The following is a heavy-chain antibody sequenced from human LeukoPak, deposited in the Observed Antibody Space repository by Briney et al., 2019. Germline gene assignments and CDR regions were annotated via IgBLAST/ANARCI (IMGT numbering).Heavy chain of an antibody. Sequence: ASVKVSCKASGYTITNNYMHWVRQAPGQGLEWMGWITSDTGTPTYAQGFKGRFVFSLDTSVTTAYLQISSLKVEDTAVYYCARDGARLDIWGQGTLVFVSS. J-gene: IGHJ3*02. CDR2: ITSDTGTP. V-gene: IGHV7-4-1*01. CDR1: GYTITNNY. CDR3: ARDGARLDI. D-gene: IGHD4-11*01.